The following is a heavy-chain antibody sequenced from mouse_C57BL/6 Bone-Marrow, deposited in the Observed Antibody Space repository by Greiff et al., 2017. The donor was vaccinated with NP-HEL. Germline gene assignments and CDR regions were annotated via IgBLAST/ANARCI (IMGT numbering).Heavy chain of an antibody. V-gene: IGHV1-81*01. J-gene: IGHJ4*01. Sequence: VQLQESGAELVRPGASVKLSCKASGYTFTSYGISWVKQRTGQGLEWIGEIYPRSGNTYYNEKFKGKATLTADKSSSTAYMELRSLTSEDSAVYFCARRGVYYAMDYWGQGTSVTVSS. CDR3: ARRGVYYAMDY. CDR1: GYTFTSYG. CDR2: IYPRSGNT.